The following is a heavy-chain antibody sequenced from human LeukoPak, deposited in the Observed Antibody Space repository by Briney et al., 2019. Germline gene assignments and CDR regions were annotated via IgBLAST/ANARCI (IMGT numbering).Heavy chain of an antibody. CDR2: INHSGST. D-gene: IGHD6-19*01. CDR3: ARGLEQWPQNWFGP. CDR1: GGSFSGYY. J-gene: IGHJ5*02. Sequence: SETLSLTCAVYGGSFSGYYWSWIRQPPGKGLEWIGEINHSGSTNYNPSLKSRVTISVDTSKNQFSLKLSSVTAADTAVYYCARGLEQWPQNWFGPWGQGTLVTVSS. V-gene: IGHV4-34*01.